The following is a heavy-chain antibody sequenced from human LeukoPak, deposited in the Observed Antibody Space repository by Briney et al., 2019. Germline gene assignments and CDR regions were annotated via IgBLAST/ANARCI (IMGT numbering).Heavy chain of an antibody. CDR3: ARGVEPLAANTLAY. J-gene: IGHJ4*02. Sequence: GGSLRLSCAASGITFSNAWMTWVRQAPGKVLEWVSVLYSEGNTKYADSVQGRFTISRDNSKNTLYLEMNSLSPDDTAVYYCARGVEPLAANTLAYWGQGTLVTVSS. CDR2: LYSEGNT. V-gene: IGHV3-53*01. CDR1: GITFSNAW. D-gene: IGHD1-14*01.